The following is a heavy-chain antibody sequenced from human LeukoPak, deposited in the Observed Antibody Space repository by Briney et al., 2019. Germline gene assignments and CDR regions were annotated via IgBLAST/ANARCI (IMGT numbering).Heavy chain of an antibody. Sequence: ASVKVSXKASGYTFTSYDINWMRQATGQGLEWMGWMNPNSGNTGYAQKFQGRVTMTRNTSISTAYMELSSLRSEDTAVYYCARGDNILTGYYKSAFDIWGQGTMVTVSS. V-gene: IGHV1-8*01. CDR2: MNPNSGNT. CDR1: GYTFTSYD. J-gene: IGHJ3*02. CDR3: ARGDNILTGYYKSAFDI. D-gene: IGHD3-9*01.